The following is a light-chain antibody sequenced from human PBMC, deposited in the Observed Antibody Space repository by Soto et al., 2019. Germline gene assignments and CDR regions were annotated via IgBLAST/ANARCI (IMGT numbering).Light chain of an antibody. CDR3: HQYAVSPLT. V-gene: IGKV3-20*01. J-gene: IGKJ4*01. CDR2: DAS. CDR1: QSVGRNY. Sequence: EIVLTRSPGTLSLSPGESATLSCRASQSVGRNYLAWFQHKPDQAPRLLIYDASNRATGVPVRFSGSASGTDFTLSVTRLEPEDFAVYYFHQYAVSPLTVAGGTTVEIK.